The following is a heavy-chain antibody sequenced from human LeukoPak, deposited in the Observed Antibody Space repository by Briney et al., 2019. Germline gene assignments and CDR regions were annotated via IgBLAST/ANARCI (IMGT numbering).Heavy chain of an antibody. CDR1: GFTFSSYA. CDR2: ISGSGGST. CDR3: AKRKWDCSSTSCIDAFDI. J-gene: IGHJ3*02. Sequence: QPGGSLRLSCAASGFTFSSYAMSWVRQAPGKGLEWVSAISGSGGSTYYADSVKGRFTISRDNSKNTLYLQMNSLRAEDTAVYYCAKRKWDCSSTSCIDAFDIWGQGTMVTVSS. D-gene: IGHD2-2*01. V-gene: IGHV3-23*01.